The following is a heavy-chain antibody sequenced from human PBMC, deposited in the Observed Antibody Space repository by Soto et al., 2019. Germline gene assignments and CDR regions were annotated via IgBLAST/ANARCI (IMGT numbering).Heavy chain of an antibody. Sequence: QSGPTLVNPTQTLTLTCTFSGFSLSTSGMCVSWIRQPPGKALEWLARIDWDDDKYYSTSLKTRLTISKDTSKNQVVLTMTNMDPVDTATYYCARIPSMVRGEIWNYFDYWGQGTLVTVSS. CDR1: GFSLSTSGMC. D-gene: IGHD3-10*01. CDR3: ARIPSMVRGEIWNYFDY. J-gene: IGHJ4*02. CDR2: IDWDDDK. V-gene: IGHV2-70*11.